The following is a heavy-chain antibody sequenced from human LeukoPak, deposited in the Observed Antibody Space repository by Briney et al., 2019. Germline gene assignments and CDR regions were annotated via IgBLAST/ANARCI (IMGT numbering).Heavy chain of an antibody. D-gene: IGHD6-19*01. V-gene: IGHV3-21*01. Sequence: GGSLRLSCAASGFTFSSYSMNWVRQAPGKGLEWVSSISSSSSYIYYADSVKGRFTISRDNAKNSLYLQMNSLRAEDTAVYYCARGPDIAVAGTSRVYWGQGTLVTVSS. CDR3: ARGPDIAVAGTSRVY. J-gene: IGHJ4*02. CDR1: GFTFSSYS. CDR2: ISSSSSYI.